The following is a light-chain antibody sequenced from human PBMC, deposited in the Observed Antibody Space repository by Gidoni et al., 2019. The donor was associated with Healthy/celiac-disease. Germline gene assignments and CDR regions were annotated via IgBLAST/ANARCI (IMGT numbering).Light chain of an antibody. CDR3: CSYAGSSTFHVV. CDR1: SSDVGSYNL. J-gene: IGLJ2*01. V-gene: IGLV2-23*02. CDR2: EVS. Sequence: QSALTQPASVSGSPGQSTTTSCTGTSSDVGSYNLVSWYQQHPGKAPKRMIYEVSKRPSGVSNRFSGSKSGNTASLTISGLQAEDEADYYCCSYAGSSTFHVVFGGGTKLTVL.